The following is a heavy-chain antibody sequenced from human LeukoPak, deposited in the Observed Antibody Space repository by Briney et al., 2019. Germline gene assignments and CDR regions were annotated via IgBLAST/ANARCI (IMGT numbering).Heavy chain of an antibody. Sequence: GASVKVSCKASGYTFTSYDINWVRQATGQGLEWMGWISAYNGNTNYAQKLQGRVTMTTDTSTSTAYMELRSLRSDDTAVYYCATLQDPFFWSGYSSFRYWFDPWGQGTLVTVSS. CDR1: GYTFTSYD. D-gene: IGHD3-3*01. V-gene: IGHV1-18*01. CDR3: ATLQDPFFWSGYSSFRYWFDP. J-gene: IGHJ5*02. CDR2: ISAYNGNT.